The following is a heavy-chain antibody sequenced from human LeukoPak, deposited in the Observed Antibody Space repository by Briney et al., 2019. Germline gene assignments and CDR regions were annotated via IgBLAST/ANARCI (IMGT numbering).Heavy chain of an antibody. CDR3: ARLVMARRLTGYYRTHDY. CDR1: GGSFSGYY. J-gene: IGHJ4*02. V-gene: IGHV4-34*01. Sequence: ASETLSLTCAVYGGSFSGYYWSWIRQPPGKGLEWIGEINHSGSTNYNPSLKSRVTISVDTSKNQSSLKLSSVTAADTAVYYCARLVMARRLTGYYRTHDYWGQGTLVTVSS. D-gene: IGHD3-9*01. CDR2: INHSGST.